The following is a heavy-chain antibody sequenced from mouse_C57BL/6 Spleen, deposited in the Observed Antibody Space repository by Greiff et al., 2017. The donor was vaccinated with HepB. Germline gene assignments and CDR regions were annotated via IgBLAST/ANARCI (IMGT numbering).Heavy chain of an antibody. CDR1: GFTFSSYA. J-gene: IGHJ2*01. V-gene: IGHV5-4*01. D-gene: IGHD1-1*01. CDR3: ARDSTVVERDFDY. Sequence: VQLKESGGGLVKPGGSLKLSCAASGFTFSSYAMSWVRQTPEKRLEWVATISDGGSYTYYPDNVKGRFTISRDNAKNNLYLQMSHLKSEDTAMYYCARDSTVVERDFDYWGQGTTLTVSS. CDR2: ISDGGSYT.